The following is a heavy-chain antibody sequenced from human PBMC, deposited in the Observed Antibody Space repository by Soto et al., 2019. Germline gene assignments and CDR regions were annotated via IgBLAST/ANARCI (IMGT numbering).Heavy chain of an antibody. CDR2: IYYSGST. J-gene: IGHJ5*02. V-gene: IGHV4-30-4*02. CDR1: GGSISSGDYY. CDR3: AKDTDYDFWSCYRQGGFGDWFDP. Sequence: SETLSLTCTVSGGSISSGDYYWSWIRQPPGKGLEWIGYIYYSGSTYYNPSLKSRVTISVDTSKNQFTLKLTSVLVEDTAVYYCAKDTDYDFWSCYRQGGFGDWFDPWGQGTLVTVSS. D-gene: IGHD3-3*01.